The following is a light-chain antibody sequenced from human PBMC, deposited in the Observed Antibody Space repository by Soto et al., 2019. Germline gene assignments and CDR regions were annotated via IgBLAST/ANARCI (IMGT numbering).Light chain of an antibody. V-gene: IGKV3-11*01. CDR2: DAA. CDR3: QQRSNWPPLT. CDR1: QSVRSY. Sequence: EIVLTQSPATLSLSPGERATLSCRASQSVRSYLAWYQQKPGQAPRLLIYDAANRATGIPARFSGSGSATDFPLTISSLSHEDFVVYYCQQRSNWPPLTFGGGTKVEIK. J-gene: IGKJ4*01.